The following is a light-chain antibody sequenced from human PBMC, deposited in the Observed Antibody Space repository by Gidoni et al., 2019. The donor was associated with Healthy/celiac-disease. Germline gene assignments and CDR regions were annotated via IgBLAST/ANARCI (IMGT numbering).Light chain of an antibody. CDR2: DAS. CDR3: QQRSNWPLT. CDR1: PSVSSY. J-gene: IGKJ4*01. Sequence: EIVLTQSPATLSLSPVERATLSCRASPSVSSYLAWYQQKPGQAPRLLIYDASNKATGIPARFSGNGPRTDFTLTISSLGPKDFAVYYCQQRSNWPLTFXGXTEV. V-gene: IGKV3D-11*02.